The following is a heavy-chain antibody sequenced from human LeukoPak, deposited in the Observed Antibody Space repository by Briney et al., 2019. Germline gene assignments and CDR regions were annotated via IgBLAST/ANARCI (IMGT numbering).Heavy chain of an antibody. Sequence: GGSLRLSCAASGFTFSDYYMSWIRQAPGKGLEWVSYISSSSSYIHYADSVKGRFTIPRDNAKNSVYLQMNSLRAEDTAVYYCARAKVVVVAAPFDYWGQGTLVIVSS. D-gene: IGHD2-15*01. CDR1: GFTFSDYY. V-gene: IGHV3-11*06. CDR2: ISSSSSYI. J-gene: IGHJ4*02. CDR3: ARAKVVVVAAPFDY.